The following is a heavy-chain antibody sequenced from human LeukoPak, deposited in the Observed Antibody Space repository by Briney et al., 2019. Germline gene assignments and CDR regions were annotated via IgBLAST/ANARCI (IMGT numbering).Heavy chain of an antibody. CDR2: INHSGST. V-gene: IGHV4-34*01. J-gene: IGHJ5*02. D-gene: IGHD3-10*01. CDR1: GGSFSGYY. CDR3: ARHLYYGSGRLLSDWFDP. Sequence: PSETLSLTCAVYGGSFSGYYWSWIRQPPGKGLEWIGEINHSGSTNYNPSLKSRVTISVDTSKNQFSLKLSSVTAADTAVYYCARHLYYGSGRLLSDWFDPWGQGTLVTVSS.